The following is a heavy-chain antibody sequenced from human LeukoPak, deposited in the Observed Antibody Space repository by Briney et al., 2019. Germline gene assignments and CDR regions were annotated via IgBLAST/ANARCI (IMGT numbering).Heavy chain of an antibody. D-gene: IGHD1-26*01. CDR2: IYTSGST. CDR1: GDSISGYY. V-gene: IGHV4-4*07. J-gene: IGHJ4*02. Sequence: SETLSLTCTVSGDSISGYYWNWIRQPAGKGLEWIGRIYTSGSTNYNPSLKSRVTMSVETSKNQLSLKMSSLTAADTAMYYCARARGGSGSYGYFDAWGRGTLVTVS. CDR3: ARARGGSGSYGYFDA.